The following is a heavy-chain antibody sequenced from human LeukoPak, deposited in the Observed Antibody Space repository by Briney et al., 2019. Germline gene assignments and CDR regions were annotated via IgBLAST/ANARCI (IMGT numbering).Heavy chain of an antibody. CDR2: ISYDGSNK. D-gene: IGHD3-22*01. CDR3: ARGLNYYDSSGYYPPDWFDP. J-gene: IGHJ5*02. V-gene: IGHV3-30-3*01. Sequence: GGSLRLSCAASGFTFSSYAMHWVRQAPGKGLERVAVISYDGSNKYYADSVKGRFTISRDNSKNTLYLQMNSLRAEDTAVYYCARGLNYYDSSGYYPPDWFDPWGQGTLVTVSS. CDR1: GFTFSSYA.